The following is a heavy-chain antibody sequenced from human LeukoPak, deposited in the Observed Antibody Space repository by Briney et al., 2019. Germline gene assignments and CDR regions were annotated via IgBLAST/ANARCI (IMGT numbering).Heavy chain of an antibody. J-gene: IGHJ5*02. D-gene: IGHD1-26*01. Sequence: PSETLSLTCTVSGGSIINYYWSWIRQPAGKGLEWIGRIYNSGSTNYNPSLKSRVTMSVDTSKNQFSLKLSSVTAADTAVYYCARQWEPRFWFDPWGQGTLVTVSS. V-gene: IGHV4-4*07. CDR2: IYNSGST. CDR3: ARQWEPRFWFDP. CDR1: GGSIINYY.